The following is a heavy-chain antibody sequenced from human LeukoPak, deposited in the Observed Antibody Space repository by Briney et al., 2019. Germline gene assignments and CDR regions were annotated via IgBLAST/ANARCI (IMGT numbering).Heavy chain of an antibody. CDR3: AVNTYGSGSYSNDY. CDR2: ISAYNGNT. CDR1: GYTFTGYG. J-gene: IGHJ4*02. D-gene: IGHD3-10*01. V-gene: IGHV1-18*01. Sequence: GASVKVSCKASGYTFTGYGISWVRQARGQGLEWMGWISAYNGNTNYAQKLQGRVTMTTDTSTSTAYMELRSLRSDDTAVYYCAVNTYGSGSYSNDYWGQGTLVTVSS.